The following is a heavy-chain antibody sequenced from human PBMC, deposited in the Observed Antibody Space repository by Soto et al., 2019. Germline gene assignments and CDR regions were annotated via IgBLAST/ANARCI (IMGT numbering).Heavy chain of an antibody. CDR1: GDSVSSNSGA. Sequence: SQTLSLTCVISGDSVSSNSGAWYWIRQSPSRGLEWLGRTYYRSKWYNDYAVSVKGRITINPDTSKNQFSLQLNSVTPEDTAVYFWTRRGTGLTFEIWGQGTVVTVS. V-gene: IGHV6-1*01. CDR3: TRRGTGLTFEI. CDR2: TYYRSKWYN. J-gene: IGHJ3*02. D-gene: IGHD3-9*01.